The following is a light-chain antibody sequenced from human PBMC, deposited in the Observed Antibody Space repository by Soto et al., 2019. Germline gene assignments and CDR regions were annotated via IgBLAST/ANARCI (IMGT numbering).Light chain of an antibody. Sequence: QSALTQPASVSGSPGQSITISCTGTSSDIGAYDYVSWYQQHPSKAPELMIYDVSDRPSGISSRFSGSKSGNTASLTISGLQAEDEADYYCSSYTISTTWVFGGGTKLTVL. J-gene: IGLJ3*02. CDR2: DVS. V-gene: IGLV2-14*01. CDR3: SSYTISTTWV. CDR1: SSDIGAYDY.